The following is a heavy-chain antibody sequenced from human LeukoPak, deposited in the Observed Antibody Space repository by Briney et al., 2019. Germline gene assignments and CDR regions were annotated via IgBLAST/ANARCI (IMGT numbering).Heavy chain of an antibody. D-gene: IGHD3-22*01. CDR1: GYSISSGYF. J-gene: IGHJ3*02. V-gene: IGHV4-38-2*02. CDR2: IHHSGST. Sequence: SETLSLTCTVPGYSISSGYFWGWIRQPPGRGLEWLGSIHHSGSTYYNPSLKSRVTISVDTSKNQFSLKLSSVTAADTAVYYCAREMDYYDSSGYDAFDIWGQGTMVTVSS. CDR3: AREMDYYDSSGYDAFDI.